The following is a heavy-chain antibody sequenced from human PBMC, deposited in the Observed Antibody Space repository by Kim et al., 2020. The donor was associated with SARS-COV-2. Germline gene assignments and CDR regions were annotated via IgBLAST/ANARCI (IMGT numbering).Heavy chain of an antibody. J-gene: IGHJ6*03. V-gene: IGHV3-9*01. CDR3: VKGTGYDYYYYMDV. CDR2: FCWICVSI. D-gene: IGHD6-13*01. Sequence: GGSLRLSCAASGFTFDDYSMHWVRQAPAKGLEFVSGFCWICVSIGYADSVKGRFTISRDNAKNSLYLQMNSLRAEDTALYYCVKGTGYDYYYYMDVWGKGTTVTVSS. CDR1: GFTFDDYS.